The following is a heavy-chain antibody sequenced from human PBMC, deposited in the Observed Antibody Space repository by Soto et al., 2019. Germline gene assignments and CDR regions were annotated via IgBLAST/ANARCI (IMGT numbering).Heavy chain of an antibody. CDR1: GYTFTSYG. Sequence: QVQLVQSGAEVKKPGASVKVSCKASGYTFTSYGISWVRQAPGQGLERMGWISAYNGNTNYAQKLQGRVTMTTDTSTSTAYMELSSLRSDDTAVYYCARDRKLWFGSTTPTFDYWGQGTLVTVSS. J-gene: IGHJ4*02. CDR3: ARDRKLWFGSTTPTFDY. V-gene: IGHV1-18*01. D-gene: IGHD3-10*01. CDR2: ISAYNGNT.